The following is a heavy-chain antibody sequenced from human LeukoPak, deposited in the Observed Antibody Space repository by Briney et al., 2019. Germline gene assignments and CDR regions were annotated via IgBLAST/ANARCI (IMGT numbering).Heavy chain of an antibody. V-gene: IGHV3-7*01. D-gene: IGHD1-26*01. J-gene: IGHJ3*02. CDR2: IKPDGNEK. CDR1: RFTFSNYW. CDR3: ARDANRVGATGASDI. Sequence: PAGGSLRLSCAASRFTFSNYWMSWVRQAPGMGLEWVANIKPDGNEKNYVDSVRGRFTIPRDNAKNSLYLQMDSLRAEDTAVYYCARDANRVGATGASDIWGQGTMVTVSS.